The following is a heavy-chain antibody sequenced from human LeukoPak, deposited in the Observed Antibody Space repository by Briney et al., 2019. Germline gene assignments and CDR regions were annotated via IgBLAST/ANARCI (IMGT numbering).Heavy chain of an antibody. CDR1: GFTFSSYW. CDR3: ARLSLGKQWLVRRYYFDY. Sequence: GGTLRLSCAASGFTFSSYWMSWVRQAPGKGLEWVANIKQDGSEKYYVDSVKGRFTISRDNAKNSLYLQMNSLRAEDTAVYYCARLSLGKQWLVRRYYFDYWGQGTLVTVSS. V-gene: IGHV3-7*01. J-gene: IGHJ4*02. CDR2: IKQDGSEK. D-gene: IGHD6-19*01.